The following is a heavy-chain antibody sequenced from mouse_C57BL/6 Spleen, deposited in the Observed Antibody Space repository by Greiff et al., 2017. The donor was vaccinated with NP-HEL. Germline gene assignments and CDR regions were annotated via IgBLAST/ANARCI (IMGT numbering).Heavy chain of an antibody. V-gene: IGHV2-9-1*01. CDR1: GFSLTSYA. Sequence: QVQLQQSGPGLVAPSQSLSITCTVSGFSLTSYAISWVRQPPGKGLEWLGVIWTGGGTNYNSALKSRLSISKDNSKSQVFLKMNSLQTDDTARYYCARNYHYDYDVGAMDYWGQGTSVTVSS. CDR2: IWTGGGT. CDR3: ARNYHYDYDVGAMDY. J-gene: IGHJ4*01. D-gene: IGHD2-4*01.